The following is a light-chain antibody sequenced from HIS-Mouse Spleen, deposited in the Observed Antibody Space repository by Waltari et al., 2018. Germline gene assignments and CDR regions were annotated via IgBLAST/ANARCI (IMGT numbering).Light chain of an antibody. Sequence: SYELTQPPSVSVSPGQTARITCPGDALPKQDAYRYMQKPGQAPVLVIYKDSERPSGIPERLSGSSSGTTVTLTISGVQAEDEADYYCQSADSSGTGWVFGGGTKLTVL. CDR1: ALPKQD. CDR2: KDS. J-gene: IGLJ3*02. V-gene: IGLV3-25*03. CDR3: QSADSSGTGWV.